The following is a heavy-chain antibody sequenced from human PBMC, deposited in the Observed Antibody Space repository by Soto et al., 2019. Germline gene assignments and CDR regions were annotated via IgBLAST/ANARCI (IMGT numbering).Heavy chain of an antibody. CDR2: ISGSGGST. CDR3: AQLPFAQGPNPQST. J-gene: IGHJ4*02. CDR1: GFTFSSYA. V-gene: IGHV3-23*01. Sequence: PGGSLRLSCAASGFTFSSYAMSWVRQAPGKGLEWVSAISGSGGSTYYADSVKGRFTISRDNSKNTLYLQMNSLRAEDTAVYYCAQLPFAQGPNPQSTWGQGTLVTVSS. D-gene: IGHD3-3*01.